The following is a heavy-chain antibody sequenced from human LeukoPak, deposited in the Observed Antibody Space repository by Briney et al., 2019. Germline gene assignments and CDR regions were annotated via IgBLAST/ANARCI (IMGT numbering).Heavy chain of an antibody. CDR3: ARERGYFDTRDY. J-gene: IGHJ4*02. Sequence: SETLSLTCTVSGGSISSYYWTWIRQPAGRGLEWIGRTHTSGSTNYNPSLKSRVTMSVDTSKNQFSLKLSSVTAADTAVYYCARERGYFDTRDYWGQGTLVTVSS. D-gene: IGHD3-9*01. CDR2: THTSGST. V-gene: IGHV4-4*07. CDR1: GGSISSYY.